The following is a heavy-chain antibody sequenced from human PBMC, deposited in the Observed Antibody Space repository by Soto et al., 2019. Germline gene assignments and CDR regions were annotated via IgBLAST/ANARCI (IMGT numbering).Heavy chain of an antibody. V-gene: IGHV3-23*01. D-gene: IGHD3-16*01. CDR1: GFTLTTYA. CDR3: ARGRADHYQNGKGV. CDR2: MNGAGTST. J-gene: IGHJ6*02. Sequence: VQLLESGGGLVQPGGSLRLSCAASGFTLTTYAMTWVRQPPGKGLEWVSSMNGAGTSTSYADSVKGRFATSRDNSKKTLELEMKSLKAEDTAVIYRARGRADHYQNGKGVWGPGATVIVSS.